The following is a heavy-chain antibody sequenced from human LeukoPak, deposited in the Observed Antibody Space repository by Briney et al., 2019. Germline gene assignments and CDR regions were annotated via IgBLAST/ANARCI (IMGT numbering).Heavy chain of an antibody. V-gene: IGHV3-7*01. CDR3: AKDYDFWSGSFYYFDY. D-gene: IGHD3-3*01. J-gene: IGHJ4*02. CDR1: GFTFSTYW. CDR2: IKEDGSQK. Sequence: GGSLRLSCAASGFTFSTYWMNWVRQAPGKGLEWVANIKEDGSQKNYVDSVKGRFTISRDNAKNSLYLQMNSLRAEDTAVYYCAKDYDFWSGSFYYFDYWGQGTLVTVSS.